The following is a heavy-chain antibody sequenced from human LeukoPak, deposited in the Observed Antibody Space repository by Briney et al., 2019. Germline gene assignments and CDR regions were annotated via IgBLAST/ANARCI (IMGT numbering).Heavy chain of an antibody. CDR1: GFTFSNYN. J-gene: IGHJ3*02. CDR3: ARQGYFHDAFDI. V-gene: IGHV3-21*01. Sequence: GGSLRLSCAASGFTFSNYNMNWVRQAPGKGLEWVSSITSSSTYIYYADSVKGRFTISRDNAKNSLYLQMNSLRAEDTAVYYCARQGYFHDAFDIWGQGTMVTVSS. D-gene: IGHD3-9*01. CDR2: ITSSSTYI.